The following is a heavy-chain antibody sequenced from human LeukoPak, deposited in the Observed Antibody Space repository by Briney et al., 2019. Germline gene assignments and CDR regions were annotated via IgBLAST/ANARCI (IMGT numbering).Heavy chain of an antibody. V-gene: IGHV1-18*01. J-gene: IGHJ6*03. D-gene: IGHD1-26*01. Sequence: ASVKVSCKASGYTFTSYGISWVRQAPGQGLEWMGWISAYNGNTNYAQKLQGRVTMTTDTSTSTAYMELRSLRSDHTAVYYCARNPSIRGSYCVAYYYYYMAVWGKGTTVTVSS. CDR2: ISAYNGNT. CDR3: ARNPSIRGSYCVAYYYYYMAV. CDR1: GYTFTSYG.